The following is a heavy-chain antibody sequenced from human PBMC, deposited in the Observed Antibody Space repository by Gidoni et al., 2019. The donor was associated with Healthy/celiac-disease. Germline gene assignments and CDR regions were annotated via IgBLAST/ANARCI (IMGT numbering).Heavy chain of an antibody. J-gene: IGHJ4*02. CDR1: GFPFGSHA. Sequence: EVQLLDSGGGLVHPGGSLIISCAASGFPFGSHAMSWVRQAPGQGLEWVSDISGSGGSTYYADSVKGRFTISRDNSKNTLYLQMNSLRAEDTAVYYCAKDLGRIAAAGNPDYWGQGTLVTVSS. CDR3: AKDLGRIAAAGNPDY. D-gene: IGHD6-13*01. CDR2: ISGSGGST. V-gene: IGHV3-23*01.